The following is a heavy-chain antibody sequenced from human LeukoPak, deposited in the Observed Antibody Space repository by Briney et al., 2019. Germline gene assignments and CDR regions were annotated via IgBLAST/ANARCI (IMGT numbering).Heavy chain of an antibody. V-gene: IGHV3-53*04. CDR1: GFTVSSNF. D-gene: IGHD3-3*02. J-gene: IGHJ4*02. CDR3: ARLYGTFLEWSPYFDY. CDR2: IYIGGST. Sequence: PGGSLRLSFAASGFTVSSNFMSWVRQAPGKGLEWVSVIYIGGSTYYADSVKGRFTISRHNSKNTLYLQMNSLRAEDTAVYYCARLYGTFLEWSPYFDYWGQGTLVTVS.